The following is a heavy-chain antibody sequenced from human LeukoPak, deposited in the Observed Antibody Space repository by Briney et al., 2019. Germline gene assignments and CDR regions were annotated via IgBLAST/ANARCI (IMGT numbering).Heavy chain of an antibody. Sequence: SETLSLTCAVYGGSFSGYYWSWIRQPPGKGLEWIGEINHSGSTNYNPSLKSRVTISVDTSKNQSSLKLSSVTAADTAVYYCARASLVAVADWGQGTLVTVSS. V-gene: IGHV4-34*01. J-gene: IGHJ4*02. CDR2: INHSGST. CDR3: ARASLVAVAD. D-gene: IGHD6-19*01. CDR1: GGSFSGYY.